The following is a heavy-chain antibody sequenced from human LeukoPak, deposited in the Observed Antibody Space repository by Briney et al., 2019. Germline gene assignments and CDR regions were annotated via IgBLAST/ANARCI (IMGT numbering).Heavy chain of an antibody. J-gene: IGHJ5*02. D-gene: IGHD3-10*01. CDR2: IYYSGST. CDR1: GGSISSGGYY. CDR3: ARHLVRGITDNWLGP. Sequence: SETLSLTCTVSGGSISSGGYYWSWIRQHPGKGLEWIGYIYYSGSTYYNPSLKSRVTISVDTSKNQFSLKLSSVTAADTAFYYCARHLVRGITDNWLGPWGQRTLVTVSS. V-gene: IGHV4-31*03.